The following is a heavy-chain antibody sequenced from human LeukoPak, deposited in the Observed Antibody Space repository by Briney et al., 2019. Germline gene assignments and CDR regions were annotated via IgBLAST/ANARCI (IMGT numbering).Heavy chain of an antibody. V-gene: IGHV3-23*01. CDR1: GFTFTTFP. CDR2: ISSSGGTT. CDR3: AKDRNAWPTNFDS. J-gene: IGHJ4*02. Sequence: GGSLRLPGAASGFTFTTFPVNWVRQPQGKGREWVSAISSSGGTTYYADSVKGRFSISRDNSKNTLYLRMNSLRAEDTAIYYCAKDRNAWPTNFDSWGQGTLVTVSA. D-gene: IGHD5-24*01.